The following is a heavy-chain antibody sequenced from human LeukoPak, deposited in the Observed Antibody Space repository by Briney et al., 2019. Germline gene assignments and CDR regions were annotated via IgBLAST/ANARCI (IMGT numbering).Heavy chain of an antibody. Sequence: ASVKVSCKASGGTFSSYAISWVRQAPGQGLEWMGRIIPIFGTANYAQKFQGRVTITTDESTSTAYMELSSLRSEDTAVHYCAREVYSSSWYWLDPWGQGTLVTLSS. J-gene: IGHJ5*02. CDR3: AREVYSSSWYWLDP. CDR2: IIPIFGTA. D-gene: IGHD6-13*01. V-gene: IGHV1-69*05. CDR1: GGTFSSYA.